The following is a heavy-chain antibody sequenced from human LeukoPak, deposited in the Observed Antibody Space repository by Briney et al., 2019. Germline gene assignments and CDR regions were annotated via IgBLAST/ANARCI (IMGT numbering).Heavy chain of an antibody. CDR2: ISDHGKSR. CDR1: GFTFRNGW. D-gene: IGHD6-13*01. CDR3: ARARIAAPLLDY. V-gene: IGHV3-48*04. Sequence: GSLRVSCAASGFTFRNGWMTWVRQAPGKGLEWVSYISDHGKSRNYVDSVKGRFTISRDNAKNSLYLQMNSLRVEDTAVYFCARARIAAPLLDYWGQGTLVTVSS. J-gene: IGHJ4*02.